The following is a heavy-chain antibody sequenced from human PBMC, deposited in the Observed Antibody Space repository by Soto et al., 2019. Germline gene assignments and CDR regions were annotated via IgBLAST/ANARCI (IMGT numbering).Heavy chain of an antibody. J-gene: IGHJ4*02. CDR1: VGSTSMYL. V-gene: IGHV4-59*01. D-gene: IGHD2-15*01. CDR2: MYNSGSV. CDR3: AKDAVVADTRDYFDY. Sequence: SEGRSVSCTFSVGSTSMYLWGWIRQPPERGLDCIAYMYNSGSVNDNPSLKSRVTMSVDTSKNQLSLNLRSVAAEDTAGYYCAKDAVVADTRDYFDYWGQGTLVTVSS.